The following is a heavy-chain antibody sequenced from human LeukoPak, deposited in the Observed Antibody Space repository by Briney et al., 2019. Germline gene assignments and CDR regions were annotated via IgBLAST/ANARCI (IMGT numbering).Heavy chain of an antibody. Sequence: PGGSLRLPCAASGFTFSNAWMSWVRQAPGKGPEWVANIKEDGSLKNYVDSVEGRFTVSRDNAKNTLYLQMNSLRLEDTAVYYCVRDWAPASMQAAPFDCWGQGTLVTVSS. V-gene: IGHV3-7*01. D-gene: IGHD2/OR15-2a*01. CDR1: GFTFSNAW. CDR3: VRDWAPASMQAAPFDC. CDR2: IKEDGSLK. J-gene: IGHJ4*02.